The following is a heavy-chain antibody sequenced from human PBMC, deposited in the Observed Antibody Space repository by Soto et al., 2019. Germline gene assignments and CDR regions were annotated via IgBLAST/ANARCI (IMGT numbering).Heavy chain of an antibody. CDR3: AKEGYYFDY. CDR1: GFTLDDYA. J-gene: IGHJ4*02. CDR2: ISWNSGSI. Sequence: GGSLRLSCAASGFTLDDYAMHWVRQAPGKGLEWVSGISWNSGSIGYADSVKGRFTISRDNSKNTLYLQMNSLRAEDTAVYYCAKEGYYFDYWGQGTLVTVSS. V-gene: IGHV3-9*01.